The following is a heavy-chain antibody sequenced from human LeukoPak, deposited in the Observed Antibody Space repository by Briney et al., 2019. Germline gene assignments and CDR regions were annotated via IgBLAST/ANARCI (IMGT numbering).Heavy chain of an antibody. CDR1: GFTFSSYA. CDR3: ARVPLGY. V-gene: IGHV3-30*04. Sequence: GGSLRLSRAASGFTFSSYAMHWVRQAPGKGLEWVAVISYDGSNKYYADSVKGRFTISRDNSKNTLYLQMNSLRAEDTAVYYCARVPLGYWGQGTLVTVSS. CDR2: ISYDGSNK. J-gene: IGHJ4*02.